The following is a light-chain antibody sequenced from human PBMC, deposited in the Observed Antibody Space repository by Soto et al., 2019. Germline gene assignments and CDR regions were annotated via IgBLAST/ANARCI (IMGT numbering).Light chain of an antibody. J-gene: IGKJ2*01. CDR1: QTISSY. V-gene: IGKV1-39*01. Sequence: DIQMTQSPSSLSASVGDRVTITCRASQTISSYLNWYQQKPGKAPSLLIYGGSSLQSGVPSRFSGSGSGTDFTLTISSLQPEDSATYFCQQSYSSLYTFGQGTKLQIK. CDR2: GGS. CDR3: QQSYSSLYT.